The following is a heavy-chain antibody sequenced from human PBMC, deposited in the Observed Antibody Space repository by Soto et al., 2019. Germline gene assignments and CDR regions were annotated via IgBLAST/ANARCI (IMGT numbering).Heavy chain of an antibody. V-gene: IGHV1-69*12. J-gene: IGHJ4*02. CDR2: IIAIFGTA. Sequence: QVQLVQSGAEVKKPGSSVKVSCKASGGTFSSYAISWVRQAPGQGLEWMGGIIAIFGTANYAQKFQGRVTITADEVTSTAYMERSSLRSEDTAVYYCATEMATITGPLDYWGQGTLVTVSS. CDR3: ATEMATITGPLDY. CDR1: GGTFSSYA. D-gene: IGHD5-12*01.